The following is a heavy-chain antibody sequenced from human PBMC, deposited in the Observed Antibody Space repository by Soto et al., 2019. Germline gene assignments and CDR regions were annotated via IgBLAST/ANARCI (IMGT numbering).Heavy chain of an antibody. D-gene: IGHD6-6*01. Sequence: SETLSLTCTVSGGSISNYYWSWIRQPPGKGLEWIGYIYYSGSTYYNPSLESRVAISLDTSRSQFSLTLHSVTAADTAIYYCARDRHNNFFDPWGQGTLVTVSS. V-gene: IGHV4-59*12. J-gene: IGHJ5*02. CDR1: GGSISNYY. CDR3: ARDRHNNFFDP. CDR2: IYYSGST.